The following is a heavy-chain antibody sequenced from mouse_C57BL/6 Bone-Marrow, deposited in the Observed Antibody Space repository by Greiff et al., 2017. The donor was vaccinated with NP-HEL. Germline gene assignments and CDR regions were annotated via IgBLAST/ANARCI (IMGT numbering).Heavy chain of an antibody. Sequence: EVKLQESGGDLVKPGGSLKLSCAASGFTFSSYGMSWVRQTPDKRLEWVATISSGGSYTYYPDSVKGRFTISRDNAKNTLYLQMSSLKSEDTAMYYCARPYYDYDAGYAMDYWGQGTSVTVSS. CDR1: GFTFSSYG. J-gene: IGHJ4*01. V-gene: IGHV5-6*01. CDR2: ISSGGSYT. D-gene: IGHD2-4*01. CDR3: ARPYYDYDAGYAMDY.